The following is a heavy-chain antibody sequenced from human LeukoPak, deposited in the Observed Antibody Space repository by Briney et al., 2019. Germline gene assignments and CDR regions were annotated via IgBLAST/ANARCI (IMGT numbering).Heavy chain of an antibody. J-gene: IGHJ4*02. CDR3: ARGKTYYYGSGSKYYFDY. CDR1: GGSLSGYY. D-gene: IGHD3-10*01. CDR2: INHSRST. V-gene: IGHV4-34*01. Sequence: PSETLSPTCAVYGGSLSGYYWSWIRQPPGKGLEWIGEINHSRSTNYNPSLKSRVTISVDTSKNQFSLKLSSVTAADTAVYYCARGKTYYYGSGSKYYFDYWGQGTLVTVSS.